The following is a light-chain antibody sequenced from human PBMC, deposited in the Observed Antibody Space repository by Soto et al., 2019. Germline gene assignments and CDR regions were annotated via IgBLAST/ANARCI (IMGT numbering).Light chain of an antibody. CDR3: QQYGSSPRT. CDR2: SAS. V-gene: IGKV3-20*01. J-gene: IGKJ1*01. Sequence: EIVLTQSPGTLSLSPGERATLSCRAGQSVSSNNLAWYQHKPGQAPRLLIYSASSRAAGIPDRFSGSGSGTDFTLTITRLEPEDFAVYFCQQYGSSPRTFGQGTKVEIK. CDR1: QSVSSNN.